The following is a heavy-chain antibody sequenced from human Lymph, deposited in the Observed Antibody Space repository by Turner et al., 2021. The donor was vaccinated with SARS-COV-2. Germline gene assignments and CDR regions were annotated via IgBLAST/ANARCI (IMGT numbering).Heavy chain of an antibody. CDR3: ARDRGGYGAYYYGMDV. CDR1: EFTFSSYS. CDR2: ISISSSTR. V-gene: IGHV3-48*02. D-gene: IGHD2-15*01. Sequence: EVQLVESGGGLVQPGGSLRLSCATSEFTFSSYSMNWVRQAPGKGLEWVSYISISSSTRYYADSVKGRFTIARDNAKNSLYLQMNSLRDEDTAVYYCARDRGGYGAYYYGMDVWGQGTTVTVSS. J-gene: IGHJ6*02.